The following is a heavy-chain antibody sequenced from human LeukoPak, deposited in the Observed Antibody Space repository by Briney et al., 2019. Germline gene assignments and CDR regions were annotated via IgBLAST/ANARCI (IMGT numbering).Heavy chain of an antibody. CDR3: ARHLAYGGLNS. CDR1: GFTFNDYG. Sequence: GGSLGLSCAASGFTFNDYGMSWVRQAPGKGLEWVSGINRNGDRRSYGDSAKGRFTISRDNAKNTLYLQMNSLRAEDTAVYFCARHLAYGGLNSWGQGTLVNVSA. CDR2: INRNGDRR. V-gene: IGHV3-20*04. D-gene: IGHD4-23*01. J-gene: IGHJ4*02.